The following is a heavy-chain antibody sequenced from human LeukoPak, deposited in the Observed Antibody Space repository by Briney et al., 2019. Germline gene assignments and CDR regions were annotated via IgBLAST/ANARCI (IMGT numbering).Heavy chain of an antibody. V-gene: IGHV4-34*01. J-gene: IGHJ4*02. CDR2: INHSGST. D-gene: IGHD3-3*01. CDR1: GGSFSGYY. Sequence: SETLSLTCAVYGGSFSGYYWSWIRQPPGKGLERIGEINHSGSTNYNPSLKSRVTISVDTSKNQFSLKLSSVTAADTAVYYCASGRGNYDFWSGYYAPYYFDYWGQGTLVTVSS. CDR3: ASGRGNYDFWSGYYAPYYFDY.